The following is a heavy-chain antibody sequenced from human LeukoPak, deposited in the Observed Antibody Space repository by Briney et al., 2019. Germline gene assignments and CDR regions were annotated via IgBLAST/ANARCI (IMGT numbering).Heavy chain of an antibody. CDR2: ISGGGGNT. V-gene: IGHV3-23*01. D-gene: IGHD1-26*01. J-gene: IGHJ3*02. Sequence: GGSLRLSCAASKFAFSSHAMSWVRQAPGKGLEWVSAISGGGGNTYYADSVKGRFTISRDNSKNTLYLQMNSLRAEDTAVYYCGKNRYSGSLSPFDIWGQGTMVTVSS. CDR3: GKNRYSGSLSPFDI. CDR1: KFAFSSHA.